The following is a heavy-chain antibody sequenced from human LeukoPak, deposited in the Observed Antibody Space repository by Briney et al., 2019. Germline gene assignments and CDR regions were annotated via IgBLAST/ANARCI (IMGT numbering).Heavy chain of an antibody. CDR2: IYHSGST. Sequence: SETLSLTCAVSGYPISSGYYWGWIRQPPGKGLEWIGSIYHSGSTYYNPSLKSRVTISVDTSKNQFSLKLSSVTAADTAVYYCARDYAGTPDWFDPWGQGTLVTVSS. D-gene: IGHD1-7*01. CDR3: ARDYAGTPDWFDP. J-gene: IGHJ5*02. V-gene: IGHV4-38-2*02. CDR1: GYPISSGYY.